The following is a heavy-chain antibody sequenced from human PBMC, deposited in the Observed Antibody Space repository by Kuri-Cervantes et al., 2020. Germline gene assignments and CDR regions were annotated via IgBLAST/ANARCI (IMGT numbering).Heavy chain of an antibody. CDR2: INHSGST. Sequence: GSLRLSCAVYGGSFSGYYWSWIRQLPGKGLEWIGEINHSGSTNYNPSLKSRVTISVDTSKNQFSLKLSSVTAADTAVYYCARGLTWGIQKDYWGQGTLVTVSS. CDR3: ARGLTWGIQKDY. J-gene: IGHJ4*02. V-gene: IGHV4-34*01. D-gene: IGHD5-18*01. CDR1: GGSFSGYY.